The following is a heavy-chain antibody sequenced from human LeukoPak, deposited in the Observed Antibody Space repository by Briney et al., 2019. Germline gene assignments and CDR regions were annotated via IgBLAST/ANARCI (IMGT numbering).Heavy chain of an antibody. CDR1: GFTFSSYG. D-gene: IGHD2-21*02. CDR3: AKGVKHIVVVTAPHYFDS. V-gene: IGHV3-30*02. CDR2: IRNDGSKK. J-gene: IGHJ4*02. Sequence: PGGSLRLSCAASGFTFSSYGMHWVRQAPGKGLEWVAFIRNDGSKKYYADSVKGRFTISRDNSKNTLYLQMNSLRAEDTSVYYCAKGVKHIVVVTAPHYFDSWGQGTLVTVSS.